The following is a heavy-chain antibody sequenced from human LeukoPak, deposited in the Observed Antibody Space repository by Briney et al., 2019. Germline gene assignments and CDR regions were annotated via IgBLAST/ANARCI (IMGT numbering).Heavy chain of an antibody. CDR3: ARGIGYSSIYSDY. J-gene: IGHJ4*02. CDR2: IYHSGST. CDR1: GYSISSGYY. V-gene: IGHV4-38-2*02. Sequence: SETLSLTCTVSGYSISSGYYWGWIRQPPGKGLEWVGSIYHSGSTYYNPSLKSRVTISVDTSKNQFSLKLSSVTAADTAVYYCARGIGYSSIYSDYWGQGTLVTVSS. D-gene: IGHD6-13*01.